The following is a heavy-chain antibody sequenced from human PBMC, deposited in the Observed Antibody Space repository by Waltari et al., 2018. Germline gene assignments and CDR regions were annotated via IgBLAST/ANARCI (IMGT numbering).Heavy chain of an antibody. V-gene: IGHV1-2*04. CDR2: INPNSGGT. CDR3: ARAGDSSGWDLGYFDL. D-gene: IGHD6-19*01. Sequence: QVQLVQSGAEVKKPGASVKVSCKASGYTFTGYYMHWVRQAPGQGLEWMGWINPNSGGTNDGQKFQGWVTMTRETSSSTAYMELSRLRSDDTAVYYCARAGDSSGWDLGYFDLWGRGTLVTVSS. CDR1: GYTFTGYY. J-gene: IGHJ2*01.